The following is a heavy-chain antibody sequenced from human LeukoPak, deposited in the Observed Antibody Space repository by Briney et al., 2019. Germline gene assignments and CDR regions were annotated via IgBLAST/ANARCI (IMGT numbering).Heavy chain of an antibody. CDR3: ARVGGAHYYMDV. V-gene: IGHV1-46*01. D-gene: IGHD3-16*01. J-gene: IGHJ6*03. Sequence: ASVKVSCKASGYTFTSYYMHWVRQAPGQGLEWMGIINPSGGSTSYAQKFQGRVTMTRDTSTSTVYMELGSLRSEDTAVYYCARVGGAHYYMDVWGKGTTVTVSS. CDR1: GYTFTSYY. CDR2: INPSGGST.